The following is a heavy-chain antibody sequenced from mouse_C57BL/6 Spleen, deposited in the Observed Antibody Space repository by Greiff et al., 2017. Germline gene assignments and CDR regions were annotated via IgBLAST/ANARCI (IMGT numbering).Heavy chain of an antibody. CDR2: INYDGSST. J-gene: IGHJ2*01. Sequence: EVKVVESEGGLVQPGSSMKLSCTASGFTFSDYYMAWVRQVPEKGLEWVANINYDGSSTYYLDSLKSRFIISRDNAKNILYLQMSSLKSEDTATYYCARAYYGNYVYFDYWGQGTTLTVSS. CDR1: GFTFSDYY. D-gene: IGHD2-1*01. V-gene: IGHV5-16*01. CDR3: ARAYYGNYVYFDY.